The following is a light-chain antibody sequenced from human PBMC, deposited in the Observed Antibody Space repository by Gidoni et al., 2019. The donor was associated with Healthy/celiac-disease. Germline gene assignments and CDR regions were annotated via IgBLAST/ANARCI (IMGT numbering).Light chain of an antibody. CDR3: QQRSNWPPIFT. CDR2: DAY. Sequence: EIVLTQSPATLSVSPGERATLSCRASQSVSSYLAWYQQKPGQAPRLLIYDAYNRATGIPARFSGSGSGTDFTLTISSLEPEDFAVYFCQQRSNWPPIFTFGPGTKVDIK. V-gene: IGKV3-11*01. J-gene: IGKJ3*01. CDR1: QSVSSY.